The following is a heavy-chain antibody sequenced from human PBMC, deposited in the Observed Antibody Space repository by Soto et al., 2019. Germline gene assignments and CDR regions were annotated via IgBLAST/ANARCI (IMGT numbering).Heavy chain of an antibody. D-gene: IGHD2-21*02. CDR3: ERGGVVTATPNYFDY. CDR2: IIPIFGTA. Sequence: GASVKVSCKASGGTFSSYAISWVRQAPGQGLEWMGGIIPIFGTANYAQKFQGRVTITADKSTSTAYMELSSLRSEDTAVYYCERGGVVTATPNYFDYWGQGTLVTVSS. V-gene: IGHV1-69*06. J-gene: IGHJ4*02. CDR1: GGTFSSYA.